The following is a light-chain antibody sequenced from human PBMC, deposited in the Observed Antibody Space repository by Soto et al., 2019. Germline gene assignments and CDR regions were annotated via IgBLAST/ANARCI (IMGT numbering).Light chain of an antibody. CDR1: QGIRND. CDR2: AAS. V-gene: IGKV1-6*01. J-gene: IGKJ1*01. Sequence: AIQMTQSPSSLSASVGDRVTITCRASQGIRNDLGWYQQKPGKAPKLLIYAASSLPSGVPSRFSGSGSGTDFTLTISSLQPEDFATYYGLQDYNYPLTFGQGTKVEIK. CDR3: LQDYNYPLT.